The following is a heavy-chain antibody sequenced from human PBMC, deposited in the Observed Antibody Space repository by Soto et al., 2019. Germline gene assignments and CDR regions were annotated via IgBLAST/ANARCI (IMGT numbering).Heavy chain of an antibody. D-gene: IGHD2-15*01. Sequence: GASVNVSCKASGYTFTSYYIHRVRQNPGQGLEWMGIINPSGGSTSYAQKFQGRVTMTRDTSTSTVYMELSSLRSGDTAVYYCARSSSGGSSYNWFDPWGQGTLVTVSS. CDR1: GYTFTSYY. CDR2: INPSGGST. CDR3: ARSSSGGSSYNWFDP. V-gene: IGHV1-46*01. J-gene: IGHJ5*02.